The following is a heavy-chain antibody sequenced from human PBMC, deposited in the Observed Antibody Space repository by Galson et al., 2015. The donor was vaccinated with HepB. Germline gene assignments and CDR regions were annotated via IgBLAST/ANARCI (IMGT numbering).Heavy chain of an antibody. CDR3: ARGTAGY. D-gene: IGHD6-19*01. V-gene: IGHV1-2*04. CDR2: INPNSGGT. CDR1: GYTFTDHY. J-gene: IGHJ4*02. Sequence: SVKVSCKASGYTFTDHYIHWVRQAPGQGLEWMGWINPNSGGTNYALTFRGWVTMTRDTSISTAYMEVSRLTSGDTAVYYCARGTAGYWGQGTLVTVSS.